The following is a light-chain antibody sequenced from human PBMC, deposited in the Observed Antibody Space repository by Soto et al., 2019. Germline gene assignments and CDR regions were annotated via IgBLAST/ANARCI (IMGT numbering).Light chain of an antibody. V-gene: IGLV2-23*01. CDR1: SSDVGSYNL. CDR3: CSYAGNSSLV. CDR2: EGS. Sequence: QSVLTRHASVSGSPGQSITISCTGTSSDVGSYNLVSWYQQHSGKAPKLMIYEGSKWPSGVSNRFSGSKSGNTASLTCAWLQAEDEADYYCCSYAGNSSLVFGNGTMVTV. J-gene: IGLJ1*01.